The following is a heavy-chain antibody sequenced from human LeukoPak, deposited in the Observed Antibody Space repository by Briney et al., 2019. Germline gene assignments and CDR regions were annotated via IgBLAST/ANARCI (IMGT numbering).Heavy chain of an antibody. CDR3: AKDNSGPFDY. Sequence: GRSLRLSCAASGFTFSSYGMHWVRQAPGKGLEWVAVISYDGSNKYYADSVKGRFTISRDNSKNTLYLQMNSLRAEDTAVYYCAKDNSGPFDYWGQGTLVTVSS. CDR1: GFTFSSYG. D-gene: IGHD6-19*01. CDR2: ISYDGSNK. V-gene: IGHV3-30*18. J-gene: IGHJ4*02.